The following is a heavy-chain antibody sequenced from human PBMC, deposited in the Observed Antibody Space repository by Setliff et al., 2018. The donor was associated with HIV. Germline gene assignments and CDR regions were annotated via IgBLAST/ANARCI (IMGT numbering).Heavy chain of an antibody. V-gene: IGHV4-59*01. CDR1: GDSISDYY. CDR3: ARAYDYSNYFHYYMDV. CDR2: IYYSGST. D-gene: IGHD4-4*01. Sequence: PSETLSLTCTVSGDSISDYYWTWIRQPPGKGLEWIVYIYYSGSTNYNPSLKSRVTISVDTSKNQFSLKLTSLTAADTAVYYCARAYDYSNYFHYYMDVWGKGTTVTVSS. J-gene: IGHJ6*03.